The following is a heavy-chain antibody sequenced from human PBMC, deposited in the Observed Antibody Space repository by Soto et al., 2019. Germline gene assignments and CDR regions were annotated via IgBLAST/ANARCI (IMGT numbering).Heavy chain of an antibody. CDR3: ARDSSSSWVWFDP. CDR1: GYTFTSYA. CDR2: INAGNGNT. Sequence: ASVKVSCKASGYTFTSYAMHWVRQAPGQRLEWMGWINAGNGNTKYSQKFQGRVTITRDTSASTAYMELSSLRSEDTAVYYCARDSSSSWVWFDPWGQGTLVTAPQ. V-gene: IGHV1-3*01. J-gene: IGHJ5*02. D-gene: IGHD6-6*01.